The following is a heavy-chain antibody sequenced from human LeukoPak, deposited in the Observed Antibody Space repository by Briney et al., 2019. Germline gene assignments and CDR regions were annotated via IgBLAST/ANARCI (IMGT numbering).Heavy chain of an antibody. CDR1: GGSISSYY. D-gene: IGHD2-15*01. V-gene: IGHV4-4*07. CDR3: AREPPHCSGGSCYFFYWFDP. Sequence: SETLSLTCTVSGGSISSYYWSWIRQPAGKGLEWIGRIYTSGSTNYNPSLKSRVTMSVDTSKNQFSLKLSSVTAADTAVYYCAREPPHCSGGSCYFFYWFDPWGQGTLVTVSS. J-gene: IGHJ5*02. CDR2: IYTSGST.